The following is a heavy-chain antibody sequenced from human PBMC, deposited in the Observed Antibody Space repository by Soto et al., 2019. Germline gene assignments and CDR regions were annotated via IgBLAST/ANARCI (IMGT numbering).Heavy chain of an antibody. CDR2: IWYDGSNK. D-gene: IGHD4-17*01. J-gene: IGHJ4*02. V-gene: IGHV3-33*01. CDR3: ARADYGDQEGYFDY. Sequence: GGSLRLSCAASGFTFSSYGMHWVRQAPGKGLEWVAVIWYDGSNKYYADSVKGRFTISRDNSKNTLYLQMNSLRAEDTAVYYCARADYGDQEGYFDYWGQGTLVTVSS. CDR1: GFTFSSYG.